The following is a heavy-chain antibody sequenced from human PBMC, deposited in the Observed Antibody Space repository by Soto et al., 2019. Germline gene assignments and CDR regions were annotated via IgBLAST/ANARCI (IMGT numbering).Heavy chain of an antibody. J-gene: IGHJ4*02. CDR2: VYRTGST. Sequence: QVQLQESGPGLVKPSGTLSPTCAVSGGSISTSNWWSWDRQPPGKGLKWIGEVYRTGSTNYNPSRESRLTISVDKSKNQFPLKLTSVTAADTAVYYCARARATIAAAAIFDCWGQGTLVTVSS. V-gene: IGHV4-4*02. CDR1: GGSISTSNW. CDR3: ARARATIAAAAIFDC. D-gene: IGHD6-13*01.